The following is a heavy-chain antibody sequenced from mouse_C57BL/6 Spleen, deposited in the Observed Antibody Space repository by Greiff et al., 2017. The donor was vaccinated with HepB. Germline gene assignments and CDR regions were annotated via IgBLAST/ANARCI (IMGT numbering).Heavy chain of an antibody. Sequence: EVMLVESGGGLVQPGGSLSLSCAASGFTFTDYYMSWVRQPPGKALEWLGFIRNKANGYTTEYSASVKGRFTISRDNSQSILYLQMNALRAEDSATYYCARYIYGYEMWYFDVWGTGTTVTVSS. V-gene: IGHV7-3*01. CDR2: IRNKANGYTT. CDR1: GFTFTDYY. D-gene: IGHD2-2*01. CDR3: ARYIYGYEMWYFDV. J-gene: IGHJ1*03.